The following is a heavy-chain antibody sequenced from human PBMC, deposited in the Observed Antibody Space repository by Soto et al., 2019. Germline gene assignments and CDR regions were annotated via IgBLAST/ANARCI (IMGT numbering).Heavy chain of an antibody. V-gene: IGHV2-5*01. J-gene: IGHJ4*01. CDR3: AHKPTSYGNDREY. CDR1: GFSLTTSGVG. Sequence: QITLKESGPALVKPTQTLTLTCTFSGFSLTTSGVGLAWISQPPGKALEWLALTYWNDDQRYSPSLKNRLTVNKDSCKNQGDRTKTNMDPVDTPTYYCAHKPTSYGNDREYWGHGALVTVSS. D-gene: IGHD1-1*01. CDR2: TYWNDDQ.